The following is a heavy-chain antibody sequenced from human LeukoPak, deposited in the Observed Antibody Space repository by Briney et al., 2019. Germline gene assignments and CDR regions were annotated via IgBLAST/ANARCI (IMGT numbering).Heavy chain of an antibody. CDR1: GGSISSGGYY. Sequence: PSETLSLTCTVSGGSISSGGYYWSWIRQPPGKGLEWIGYIYHSGSTYYNPSLKSRVTISVDRSKNQFSLKLSSVTAADTAVYYCARHEGYGDYSDGGDYYYMDVWGKGTTVTVSS. V-gene: IGHV4-30-2*01. J-gene: IGHJ6*03. D-gene: IGHD4-17*01. CDR2: IYHSGST. CDR3: ARHEGYGDYSDGGDYYYMDV.